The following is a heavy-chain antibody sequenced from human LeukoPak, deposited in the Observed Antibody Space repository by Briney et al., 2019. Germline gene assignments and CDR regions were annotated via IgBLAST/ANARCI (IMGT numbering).Heavy chain of an antibody. CDR3: AKTFSDYYGSGSFDY. J-gene: IGHJ4*02. CDR1: GFTFSSYG. D-gene: IGHD3-10*01. V-gene: IGHV3-30*02. Sequence: GGSLRLSCAASGFTFSSYGMHWVRQAPGKGLEWVAFIRYDGSNKYYADSVKGRFTISRDNSKNTLYLQMNSLRAEDTAVYYCAKTFSDYYGSGSFDYWGQGTLVTVSS. CDR2: IRYDGSNK.